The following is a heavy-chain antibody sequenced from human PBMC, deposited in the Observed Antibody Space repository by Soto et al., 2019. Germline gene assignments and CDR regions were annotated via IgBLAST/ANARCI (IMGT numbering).Heavy chain of an antibody. CDR1: GGSFSSYY. CDR2: INHSGST. V-gene: IGHV4-34*01. Sequence: QVQLQQWGAGLLKPSETLSLTCAVYGGSFSSYYWSWIRQPPGKGLEWIGEINHSGSTNYNPSLKSRVTISVDTSKNQFSLKLSSVTAADTAVYYCARSGTVDTAMAKNFDYWGQGTLVTVSS. CDR3: ARSGTVDTAMAKNFDY. J-gene: IGHJ4*02. D-gene: IGHD5-18*01.